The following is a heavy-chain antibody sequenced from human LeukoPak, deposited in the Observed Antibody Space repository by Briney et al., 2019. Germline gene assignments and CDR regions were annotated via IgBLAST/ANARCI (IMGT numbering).Heavy chain of an antibody. D-gene: IGHD6-13*01. V-gene: IGHV3-21*01. CDR2: ISSSSSYI. J-gene: IGHJ4*02. CDR1: GFTFSSYS. Sequence: GSLRLSCAASGFTFSSYSMNWVRQAPGKGLEWVSSISSSSSYIYYADSVKGRFTISRDNAKNSLYLQMNSLRAEDTAVYYCARDPMCIAAAGTCYFDYWGQGTLVTVSS. CDR3: ARDPMCIAAAGTCYFDY.